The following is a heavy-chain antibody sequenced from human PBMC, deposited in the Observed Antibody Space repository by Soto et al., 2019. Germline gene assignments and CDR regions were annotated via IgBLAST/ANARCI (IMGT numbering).Heavy chain of an antibody. CDR1: GYTLTSYY. V-gene: IGHV1-46*01. D-gene: IGHD2-21*02. Sequence: GASVKVSCKESGYTLTSYYMHWVRQAPGQGLEWMGIINPSGGHTTYSQNFLGRVTMTRDTSTSTLYMELTSLTSDDTAVYYCARGGHVVVVTAAFDYWGQGTLVTVSS. J-gene: IGHJ4*02. CDR3: ARGGHVVVVTAAFDY. CDR2: INPSGGHT.